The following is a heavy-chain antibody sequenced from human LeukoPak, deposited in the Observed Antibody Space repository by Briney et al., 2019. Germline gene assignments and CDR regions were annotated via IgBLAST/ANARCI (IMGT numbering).Heavy chain of an antibody. CDR2: IYYSGST. J-gene: IGHJ4*02. D-gene: IGHD6-19*01. Sequence: PSETLSLTCTVSGGSISSSSYYWGWIRQPPGKGLEWIASIYYSGSTYYNPSLKSRVTISVDTSKNQFSLKLSSVTAADTAIYYCARNKYTSGWSTFDYWGQGTLVTVSS. V-gene: IGHV4-39*01. CDR1: GGSISSSSYY. CDR3: ARNKYTSGWSTFDY.